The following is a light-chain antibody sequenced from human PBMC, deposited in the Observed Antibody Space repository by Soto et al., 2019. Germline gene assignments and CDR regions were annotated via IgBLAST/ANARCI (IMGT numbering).Light chain of an antibody. J-gene: IGLJ1*01. CDR1: SSKIGSNT. V-gene: IGLV1-44*01. Sequence: QSVLTQPPSASGTPGQRVTISCSGSSSKIGSNTVNWYQQLPGTAPKLLIYSNSQRPSGVPDRFSGSKSGTSASLAISGLQSEDEADFYCAAWDDSLNGSYVFGTGTKVTVL. CDR3: AAWDDSLNGSYV. CDR2: SNS.